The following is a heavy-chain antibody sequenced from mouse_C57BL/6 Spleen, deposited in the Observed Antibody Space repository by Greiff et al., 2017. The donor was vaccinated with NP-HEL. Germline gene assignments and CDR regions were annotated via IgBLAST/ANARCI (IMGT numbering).Heavy chain of an antibody. J-gene: IGHJ2*01. CDR3: ARQSYYGSLDY. Sequence: DVQLVESGGGLVKPGGSLKLSCAASGFTFSSYTMSWVRQTPEKRLEWVATISGGGGNTYYPDSVKGRFTISRDNAKNTLYLQMSSLRSEDTALYYCARQSYYGSLDYWGQGTTLTVSS. CDR1: GFTFSSYT. V-gene: IGHV5-9*01. CDR2: ISGGGGNT. D-gene: IGHD1-1*01.